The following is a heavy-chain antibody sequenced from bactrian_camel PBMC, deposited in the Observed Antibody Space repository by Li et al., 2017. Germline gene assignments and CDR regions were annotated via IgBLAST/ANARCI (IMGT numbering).Heavy chain of an antibody. J-gene: IGHJ4*01. D-gene: IGHD1*01. CDR1: GYTYRSYS. V-gene: IGHV3S9*01. Sequence: QLVESGGGSVQAGGSLRLSRAASGYTYRSYSMGWFRQAPGKEREGVASIDSDGSTSCADSVKGRFTISRDNDKNSLYLQMSGLKPEDSAMYYCAADSLSQRCRISYPVLFAYRGQGTQVTVS. CDR2: IDSDGST. CDR3: AADSLSQRCRISYPVLFAY.